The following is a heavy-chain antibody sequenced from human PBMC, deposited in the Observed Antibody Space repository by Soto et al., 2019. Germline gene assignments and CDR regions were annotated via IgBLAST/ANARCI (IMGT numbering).Heavy chain of an antibody. CDR1: GGSISSGGYY. CDR2: IYYSGST. V-gene: IGHV4-31*03. D-gene: IGHD2-2*01. J-gene: IGHJ4*02. Sequence: QVQLQESGPGLVKPSQTLSLTCTVSGGSISSGGYYWSWIRQHPGKGLEWIGYIYYSGSTYYNPSLNSRVSISVDTSKNQFSLKLSSVTAADTAVYYCARSRTSANYFDYWGQGTLDTVSS. CDR3: ARSRTSANYFDY.